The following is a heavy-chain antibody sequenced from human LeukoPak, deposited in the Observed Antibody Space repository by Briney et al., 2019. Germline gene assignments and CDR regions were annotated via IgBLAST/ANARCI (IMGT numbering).Heavy chain of an antibody. CDR2: MNPNSGNT. J-gene: IGHJ4*02. CDR1: GYTFTSHD. V-gene: IGHV1-8*01. CDR3: AKSLEGATSDH. D-gene: IGHD1-26*01. Sequence: ASVKVSCKASGYTFTSHDINWVRQATGQGPEGMGWMNPNSGNTGYAPKFQGRVTMTRDTSKTTAYMELSSLRSEDTAVYYCAKSLEGATSDHWGQGTQVTVSP.